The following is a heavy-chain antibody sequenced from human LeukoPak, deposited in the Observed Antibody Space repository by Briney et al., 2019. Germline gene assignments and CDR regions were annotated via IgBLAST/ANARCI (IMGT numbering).Heavy chain of an antibody. J-gene: IGHJ6*03. Sequence: ASVNVACKASGYTFTGYYMHWVRQAPGQGLEWMGWINHNSGGKNYAQKFQGRVTMTRDTSISTAYMELSRLRSDDTAVYYCARGGIAAAGNIAPYYYYYYMGVWGKGTTVTVSS. CDR2: INHNSGGK. D-gene: IGHD6-13*01. CDR1: GYTFTGYY. V-gene: IGHV1-2*02. CDR3: ARGGIAAAGNIAPYYYYYYMGV.